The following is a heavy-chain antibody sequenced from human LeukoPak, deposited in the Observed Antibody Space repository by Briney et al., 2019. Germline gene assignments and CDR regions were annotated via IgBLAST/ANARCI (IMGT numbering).Heavy chain of an antibody. CDR3: ARASSSFPSFFDY. Sequence: GASVKVSCKASGYTFTGYYMHWVRQAPGQGLEWMGWINPNSGGTNYAQKFQGGVTMTRDTSISTAYMELSRLRSDDTAVYYCARASSSFPSFFDYWGQGTLVTVSS. D-gene: IGHD6-6*01. CDR2: INPNSGGT. CDR1: GYTFTGYY. V-gene: IGHV1-2*02. J-gene: IGHJ4*02.